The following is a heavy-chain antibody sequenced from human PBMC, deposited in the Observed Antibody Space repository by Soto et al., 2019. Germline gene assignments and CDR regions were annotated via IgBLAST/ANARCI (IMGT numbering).Heavy chain of an antibody. Sequence: QVQLQESGPGLVKPSQTLSLTCTVSGGSISSGDYYWSWIRQPPGKGLEWIGYIYYSGSTYYNPSLKSRVTISVDTSKHQFSLKLSSVTAADTAVYYCARGGYSGSYYRPPPTWYWGQGTLVTVSS. D-gene: IGHD1-26*01. J-gene: IGHJ4*02. CDR1: GGSISSGDYY. V-gene: IGHV4-30-4*01. CDR2: IYYSGST. CDR3: ARGGYSGSYYRPPPTWY.